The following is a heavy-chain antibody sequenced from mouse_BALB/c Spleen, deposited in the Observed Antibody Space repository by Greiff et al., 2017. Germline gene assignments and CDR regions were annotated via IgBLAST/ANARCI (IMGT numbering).Heavy chain of an antibody. CDR1: GFSLTSYD. D-gene: IGHD4-1*01. J-gene: IGHJ4*01. Sequence: QVQLKESGPGLVAPSQSLSITCTVSGFSLTSYDISWIRQPPGKGLEWLGVIWTGGGTNYNSAFMSRLSISKDNSKSQVFLKMNSLQTDDTAIYYCVKELGQDYAMDYWGQGTSVTVSS. CDR3: VKELGQDYAMDY. CDR2: IWTGGGT. V-gene: IGHV2-9-2*01.